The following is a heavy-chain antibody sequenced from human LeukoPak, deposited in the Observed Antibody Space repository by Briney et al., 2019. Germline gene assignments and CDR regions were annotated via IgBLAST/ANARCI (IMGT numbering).Heavy chain of an antibody. V-gene: IGHV3-69-1*01. J-gene: IGHJ4*02. CDR2: ISGADNT. CDR1: GFNFIGYS. Sequence: PGGSLRLSCAASGFNFIGYSMTWVRRPPGKGLEWVSSISGADNTYYADSVKGRFTVSRDNAGKSLYLQMDGLRPEDTAVYYCAREGYTYGHGVDFWGQGTLVTVSS. CDR3: AREGYTYGHGVDF. D-gene: IGHD5-18*01.